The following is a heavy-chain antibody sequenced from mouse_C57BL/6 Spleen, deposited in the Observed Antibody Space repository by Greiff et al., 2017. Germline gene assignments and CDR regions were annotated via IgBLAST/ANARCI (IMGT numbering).Heavy chain of an antibody. J-gene: IGHJ4*01. Sequence: VQLQESGAELARPGASVKMSCKASGYTFTSYTMHWVKQRPGQGLEWIGYINPSSGYTKSNQKFKDKATLTADKSSSTAYMQLSSLTSEDSAVYYCAPGRVTTVVDYAMDYWGQGTSVTVSS. D-gene: IGHD1-1*01. CDR1: GYTFTSYT. CDR3: APGRVTTVVDYAMDY. V-gene: IGHV1-4*01. CDR2: INPSSGYT.